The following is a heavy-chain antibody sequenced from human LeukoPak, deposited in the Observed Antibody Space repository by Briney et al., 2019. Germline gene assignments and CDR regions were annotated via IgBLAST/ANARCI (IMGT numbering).Heavy chain of an antibody. V-gene: IGHV3-66*02. CDR2: IYGGGSA. CDR3: ARDVFGEVQFDY. CDR1: RFTFSNNY. J-gene: IGHJ4*02. D-gene: IGHD1-1*01. Sequence: GGSLRLSCAASRFTFSNNYMSWVRQAPGKGLEWVSVIYGGGSAYYPDSVKGRFTISRDNSKNTLYLQMNSLRAEDTAVYYCARDVFGEVQFDYWGQGTLVTVSS.